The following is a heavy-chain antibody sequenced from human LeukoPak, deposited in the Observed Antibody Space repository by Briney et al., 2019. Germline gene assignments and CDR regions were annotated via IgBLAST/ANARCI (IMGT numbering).Heavy chain of an antibody. CDR1: GDSISSYY. V-gene: IGHV4-59*08. J-gene: IGHJ5*02. CDR2: IYSGGST. Sequence: IPSETLSLTCTVSGDSISSYYWSWIRQPPGKGLEWIGDIYSGGSTNFYPHLKSRVIILVDTSKNQFSLKLSSVTAADTAVYYCARRALTTTSYNWFDPWGQGTLVTVSS. CDR3: ARRALTTTSYNWFDP. D-gene: IGHD4-11*01.